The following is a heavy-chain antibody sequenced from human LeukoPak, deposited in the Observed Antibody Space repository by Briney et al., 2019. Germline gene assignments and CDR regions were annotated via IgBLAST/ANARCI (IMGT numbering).Heavy chain of an antibody. Sequence: PSETLSLTCNVSGDSISSEYWSWIRQPPGKSLEWVGYIYTGGITNYNPSLKSRVTISVDTSKNQFSLRPTSVTAADTAMYYCARGPPFDYWGQGTLVAVSS. CDR1: GDSISSEY. CDR2: IYTGGIT. CDR3: ARGPPFDY. J-gene: IGHJ4*02. V-gene: IGHV4-4*09.